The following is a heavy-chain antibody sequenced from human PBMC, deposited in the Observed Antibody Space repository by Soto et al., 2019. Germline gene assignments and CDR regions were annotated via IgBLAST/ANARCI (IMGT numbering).Heavy chain of an antibody. CDR3: ARMYYDILTGSLYYYYGMDV. J-gene: IGHJ6*02. V-gene: IGHV3-33*01. CDR2: IWYDGSNK. CDR1: GFTFSSYG. D-gene: IGHD3-9*01. Sequence: GGSLRLSCAASGFTFSSYGMHWVRQAPGKGLEWVAVIWYDGSNKYYADSVKGRFTISRDNSKNTLYLQMNSLRAEDTAVYYCARMYYDILTGSLYYYYGMDVWGQGTTVTVSS.